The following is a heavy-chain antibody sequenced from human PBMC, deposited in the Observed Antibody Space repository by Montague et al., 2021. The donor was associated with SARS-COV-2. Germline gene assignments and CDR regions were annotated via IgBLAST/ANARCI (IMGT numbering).Heavy chain of an antibody. J-gene: IGHJ3*01. Sequence: SLRLSCAASGFTFSSYSVNWVRQAPGKGLEWISYISSSTNIIYYADSVKGQFTISRDNARNSLYLQMNSLRVDDTAVYYCAKDLVLRAARPDALGVWGQGTVVTVSS. D-gene: IGHD6-6*01. CDR3: AKDLVLRAARPDALGV. CDR2: ISSSTNII. V-gene: IGHV3-48*04. CDR1: GFTFSSYS.